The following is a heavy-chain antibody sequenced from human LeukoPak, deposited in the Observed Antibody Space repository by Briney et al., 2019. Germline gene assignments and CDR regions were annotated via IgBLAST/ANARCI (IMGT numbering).Heavy chain of an antibody. V-gene: IGHV3-30*02. CDR1: GFTFSSYG. CDR3: AKDDSYGRFDY. D-gene: IGHD5-18*01. Sequence: PGGSLRLSCAASGFTFSSYGMHWVRQAPGKGLEWVALIWSDGSNKLYADSVKGRFTISRDNSKTTLYLQMNSLRAEDTAVYYCAKDDSYGRFDYWGQGTLVTVSS. J-gene: IGHJ4*02. CDR2: IWSDGSNK.